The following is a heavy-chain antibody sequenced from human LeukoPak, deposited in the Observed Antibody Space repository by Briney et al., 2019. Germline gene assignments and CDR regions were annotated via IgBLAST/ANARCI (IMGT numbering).Heavy chain of an antibody. J-gene: IGHJ4*02. CDR3: AKDIDSSSWSRNYYDY. Sequence: PGGSLRLSCAASGFTFSSYAMSWVRQAPGKGLEWFSAISGSGGSTYYADSVKGRFTISRDNSKNTLYLQMNSLRAEDTAVYYCAKDIDSSSWSRNYYDYWGQGTLVTVSS. D-gene: IGHD6-13*01. CDR1: GFTFSSYA. CDR2: ISGSGGST. V-gene: IGHV3-23*01.